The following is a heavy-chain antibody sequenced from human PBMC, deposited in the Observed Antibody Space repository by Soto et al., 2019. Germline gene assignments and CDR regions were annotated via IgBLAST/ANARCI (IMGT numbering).Heavy chain of an antibody. D-gene: IGHD3-16*02. V-gene: IGHV4-61*08. Sequence: SETLSVTCTVSGGYVSRGDYYLRWIRQPPGKGLEWIGYIYYSGSTNYNPSLKSRVTISVDTSKNQFSLKLSSVTAADTAVYYCARRLHYDYIWGSHRYTAFFDYWGQGTLVTVSS. J-gene: IGHJ4*02. CDR3: ARRLHYDYIWGSHRYTAFFDY. CDR2: IYYSGST. CDR1: GGYVSRGDYY.